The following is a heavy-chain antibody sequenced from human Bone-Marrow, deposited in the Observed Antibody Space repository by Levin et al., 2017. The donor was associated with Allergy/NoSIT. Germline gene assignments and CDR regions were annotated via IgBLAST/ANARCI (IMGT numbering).Heavy chain of an antibody. CDR3: AKSPTLTGYDEWFHR. D-gene: IGHD3-9*01. Sequence: GGSLRLSCAASGFSFRSYGMHWVRQAPGKGLEWVGLISYDGSFTFYGDSAKGRFTISRDNSNNTLFLQMDSLRAEDTAIYYCAKSPTLTGYDEWFHRSRQGTLVTAST. V-gene: IGHV3-30*18. CDR2: ISYDGSFT. J-gene: IGHJ5*02. CDR1: GFSFRSYG.